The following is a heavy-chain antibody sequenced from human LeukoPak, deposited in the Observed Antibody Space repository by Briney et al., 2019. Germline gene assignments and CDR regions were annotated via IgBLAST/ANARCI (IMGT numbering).Heavy chain of an antibody. CDR2: INHSGST. V-gene: IGHV4-34*01. J-gene: IGHJ5*02. CDR3: ARGDTLGYCSSTSCYISNWFDP. D-gene: IGHD2-2*02. Sequence: PSETLSLTCAVYGGSFSGYYWSWIRQPPGKGLEWIGEINHSGSTNYNSSLKSRVTISVDTSKNQFSLKLSSVTAADTAVYYCARGDTLGYCSSTSCYISNWFDPWGQGTLVTVSS. CDR1: GGSFSGYY.